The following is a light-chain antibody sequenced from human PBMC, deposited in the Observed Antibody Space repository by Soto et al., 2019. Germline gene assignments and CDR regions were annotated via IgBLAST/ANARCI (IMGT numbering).Light chain of an antibody. J-gene: IGLJ1*01. Sequence: QSALTQPRSVSGSPGQSVTITCTGTNRDVGGYNFVSWYQQHPDKAPKLMIYDVNKRPSGVPDRFSGSKSGVTASLTISGLQAEDEADYYCCSYAGNPYVFGTGTKLTVL. V-gene: IGLV2-11*01. CDR3: CSYAGNPYV. CDR1: NRDVGGYNF. CDR2: DVN.